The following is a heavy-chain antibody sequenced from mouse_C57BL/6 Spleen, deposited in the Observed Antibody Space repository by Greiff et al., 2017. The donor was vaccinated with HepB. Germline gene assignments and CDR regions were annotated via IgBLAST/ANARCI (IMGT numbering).Heavy chain of an antibody. CDR3: ARSRWNYAMDY. V-gene: IGHV1-54*01. Sequence: QVQLKESGAELVRPGTSVKVSCKASGYAFTNYLIEWVKQRPGQGLEWIGVINPGSGGTNYNEKFKGKATLTADKSSSTAYMQLSSLTSEDSAVYFCARSRWNYAMDYWGQGTSVTVSS. J-gene: IGHJ4*01. CDR2: INPGSGGT. CDR1: GYAFTNYL. D-gene: IGHD1-1*02.